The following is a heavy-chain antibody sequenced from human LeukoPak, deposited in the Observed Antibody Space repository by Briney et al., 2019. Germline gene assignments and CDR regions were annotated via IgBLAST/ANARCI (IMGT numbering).Heavy chain of an antibody. V-gene: IGHV1-69*05. CDR2: IIPIFGTA. Sequence: SVKVSCKAAGYTFTGYYMFWVRQAPGQGLEWMGGIIPIFGTANYAQKFQGRVTITTDESTSTAYMELSSLRSEDTAVYYCARDPGPWGQGTLVTVSS. CDR3: ARDPGP. CDR1: GYTFTGYY. J-gene: IGHJ5*02.